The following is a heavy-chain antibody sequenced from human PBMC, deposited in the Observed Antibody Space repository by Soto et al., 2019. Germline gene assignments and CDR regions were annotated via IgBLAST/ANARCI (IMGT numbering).Heavy chain of an antibody. V-gene: IGHV5-51*01. J-gene: IGHJ4*02. Sequence: PGESLKISCRGSVYTFNNYYIAWVRQMPGKGLEWMGIIFPGDSDVKYSPSFQGQVTISADKSISTVYLQWDVLKASDAAIYYCARRAAAATFDYWGQGTQVTVSS. CDR1: VYTFNNYY. CDR3: ARRAAAATFDY. D-gene: IGHD6-13*01. CDR2: IFPGDSDV.